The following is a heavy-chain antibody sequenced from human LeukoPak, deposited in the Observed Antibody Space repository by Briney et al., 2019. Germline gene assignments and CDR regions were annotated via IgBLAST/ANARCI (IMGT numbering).Heavy chain of an antibody. CDR2: IYYSGST. V-gene: IGHV4-59*01. J-gene: IGHJ4*02. Sequence: SETLSLTCTVSGGSISSYYWSWIRQPPGKGLEWIGYIYYSGSTNYNPSLKSRVTISLDTSKNQFSLKLSSVTAADTAVYYCARDRGSGSIFDYWGQGTLVTVSS. D-gene: IGHD3-10*01. CDR1: GGSISSYY. CDR3: ARDRGSGSIFDY.